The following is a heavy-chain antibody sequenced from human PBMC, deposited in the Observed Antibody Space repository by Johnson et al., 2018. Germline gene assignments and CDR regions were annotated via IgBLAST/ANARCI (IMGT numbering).Heavy chain of an antibody. CDR3: AKDLNDYGDSEDFQH. D-gene: IGHD4-17*01. Sequence: EVQLVESGGGLVQPGGSLRLSCAASGFIFSSYAMSWVRQAPGKGLEWVSAISGSGDTTYYADSVKGRFTISRDNFKNTLYLQMNSRRAEDTAVYYCAKDLNDYGDSEDFQHWGQGTLVTGSS. J-gene: IGHJ1*01. CDR1: GFIFSSYA. CDR2: ISGSGDTT. V-gene: IGHV3-23*04.